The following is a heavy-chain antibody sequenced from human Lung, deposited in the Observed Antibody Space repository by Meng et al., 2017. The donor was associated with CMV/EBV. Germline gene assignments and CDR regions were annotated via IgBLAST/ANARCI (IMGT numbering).Heavy chain of an antibody. J-gene: IGHJ5*02. Sequence: QGQVRESGPDMLKLSVNLSVTCAFFGGSTCSRNRWGWVRQSPGKGLEWIGEIYHSGRTNYNPSLESRVTISLDKSQNHFSLKVKSVTAADTAVYYCVRGGQDQAYYDFWSGPFDPWGQGTLVTVSS. CDR2: IYHSGRT. V-gene: IGHV4-4*02. CDR1: GGSTCSRNR. CDR3: VRGGQDQAYYDFWSGPFDP. D-gene: IGHD3-3*01.